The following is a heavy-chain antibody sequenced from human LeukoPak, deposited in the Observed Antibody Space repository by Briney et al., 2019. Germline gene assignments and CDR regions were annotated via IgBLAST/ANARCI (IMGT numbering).Heavy chain of an antibody. Sequence: ASVKVSCKVSGYSLTELSMHWVRQAPGKGLEWMGGFDPEDGETIYAQKFQGSVTMTEDTSTDTAYMELSSLGSEDTAVYYCATFGAKWLRLGSFFDWGQGTLVTVSS. D-gene: IGHD5-12*01. J-gene: IGHJ4*02. V-gene: IGHV1-24*01. CDR2: FDPEDGET. CDR1: GYSLTELS. CDR3: ATFGAKWLRLGSFFD.